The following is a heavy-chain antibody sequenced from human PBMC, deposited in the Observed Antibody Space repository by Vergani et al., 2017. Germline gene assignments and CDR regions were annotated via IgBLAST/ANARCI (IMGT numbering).Heavy chain of an antibody. CDR2: FYTGGGT. CDR1: GGSISSGSYY. Sequence: QVQLQESGPGLVRPSQTLSLACTVSGGSISSGSYYWSWFRQPAGKGLEWIGRFYTGGGTSYNPSLKSRVTISVDTSKNQFSLQLSSVTAADTAVYYCARDPLYSTTWPFLLLDMDVWGQGTTVTVSS. J-gene: IGHJ6*02. V-gene: IGHV4-61*02. CDR3: ARDPLYSTTWPFLLLDMDV. D-gene: IGHD6-13*01.